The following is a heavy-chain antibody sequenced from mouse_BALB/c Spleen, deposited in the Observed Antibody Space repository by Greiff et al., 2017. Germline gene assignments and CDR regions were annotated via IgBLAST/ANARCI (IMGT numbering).Heavy chain of an antibody. J-gene: IGHJ4*01. CDR3: ASDYGSLYAMDY. CDR1: GFNIKDTY. V-gene: IGHV14-3*02. D-gene: IGHD1-1*01. Sequence: VQLQQSGAELVKPGASVKLSCTASGFNIKDTYMHWVKQRPEQGLEWIGRIDPANGNTKYDPKFQGKATITADTSSNTAYLQLSSLTSEDTAVYYCASDYGSLYAMDYWGQGTSVTVSS. CDR2: IDPANGNT.